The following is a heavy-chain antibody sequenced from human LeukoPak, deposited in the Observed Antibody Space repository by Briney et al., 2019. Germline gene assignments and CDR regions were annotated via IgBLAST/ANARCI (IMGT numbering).Heavy chain of an antibody. J-gene: IGHJ6*03. V-gene: IGHV3-21*01. Sequence: GGSLRLSCAASGFTFSSYSMNWVRQAPGKGLEWVSSISSSSSYIYYADSVKGRFTISRDNAKNSLYLQMNSLRAEDTAVYYCARDGPYYYDSSGYSWYYYYYYMDVWGKGTTVTVSS. D-gene: IGHD3-22*01. CDR3: ARDGPYYYDSSGYSWYYYYYYMDV. CDR2: ISSSSSYI. CDR1: GFTFSSYS.